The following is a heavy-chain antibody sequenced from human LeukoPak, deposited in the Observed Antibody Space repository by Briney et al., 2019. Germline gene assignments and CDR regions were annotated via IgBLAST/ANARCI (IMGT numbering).Heavy chain of an antibody. D-gene: IGHD6-19*01. V-gene: IGHV4-4*02. CDR1: DDSIYSNKW. CDR2: ISQTGTT. CDR3: ASHTAVAGTRGFDD. J-gene: IGHJ4*02. Sequence: PSETLSLTCAVFDDSIYSNKWWSWVRQPPGKGLEWIGEISQTGTTYYDPSLKSRTTISIDRSKNHFSLTLTSATAADTAVYFCASHTAVAGTRGFDDWGPGTLVTVSS.